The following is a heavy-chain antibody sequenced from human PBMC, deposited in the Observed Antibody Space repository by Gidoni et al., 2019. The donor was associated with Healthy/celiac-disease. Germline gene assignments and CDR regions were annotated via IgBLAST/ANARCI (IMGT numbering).Heavy chain of an antibody. D-gene: IGHD4-17*01. CDR2: IYYSGST. V-gene: IGHV4-59*01. Sequence: QVQLQESGPGLVKPSETLSLTCTVSGGSISSYYWSWIRQPPGKGLEWIGYIYYSGSTNYNPSLKSRVTISVDTSKNQFSLKLSSVTAADTAVYYCARYRDYGDYTYYFDYWGQGTLVTVSS. CDR3: ARYRDYGDYTYYFDY. CDR1: GGSISSYY. J-gene: IGHJ4*02.